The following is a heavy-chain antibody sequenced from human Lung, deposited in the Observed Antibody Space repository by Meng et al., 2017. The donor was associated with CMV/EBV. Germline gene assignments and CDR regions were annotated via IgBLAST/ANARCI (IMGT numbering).Heavy chain of an antibody. J-gene: IGHJ5*02. CDR2: VKADGTEN. CDR1: GFAFSNYW. V-gene: IGHV3-7*01. CDR3: VTTYYYDDSDYP. D-gene: IGHD3-22*01. Sequence: GEXXTISCAASGFAFSNYWITWVRQAPGKGLEWVGNVKADGTENQYADSVKGRFSIFRDNSKNSAYLHMNSVRAEDTAVYYCVTTYYYDDSDYPSGQGTLVTVSS.